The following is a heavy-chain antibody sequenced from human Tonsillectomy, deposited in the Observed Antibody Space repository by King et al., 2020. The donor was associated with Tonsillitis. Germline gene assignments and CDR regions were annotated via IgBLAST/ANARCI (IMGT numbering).Heavy chain of an antibody. CDR3: ARPRIAVAGPYYFDY. D-gene: IGHD6-19*01. CDR2: IYPGDSET. CDR1: GYSFTSNW. Sequence: QLVQSGAEVKKPGESLKISCKVSGYSFTSNWIGWVRQMPGKGLEWMGIIYPGDSETKYNPSFQGQVTFSADKSISTAYLQWSSLKASDTAMYYCARPRIAVAGPYYFDYGGQGTLVTVSS. J-gene: IGHJ4*02. V-gene: IGHV5-51*01.